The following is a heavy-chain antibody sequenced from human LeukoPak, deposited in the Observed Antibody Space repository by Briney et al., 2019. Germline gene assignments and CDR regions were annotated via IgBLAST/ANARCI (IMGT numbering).Heavy chain of an antibody. CDR1: GYTLTELS. CDR2: FDPEDGET. V-gene: IGHV1-24*01. D-gene: IGHD3-16*01. Sequence: GASVTVSCTVSGYTLTELSMHWVRQAPGKGLEWMGGFDPEDGETIYAQEFQGRVTMTEDTSTDTAYMELSSLRSEDTAVYYCATDPGSFWGRYGMDVWGQGTTVTVSS. CDR3: ATDPGSFWGRYGMDV. J-gene: IGHJ6*02.